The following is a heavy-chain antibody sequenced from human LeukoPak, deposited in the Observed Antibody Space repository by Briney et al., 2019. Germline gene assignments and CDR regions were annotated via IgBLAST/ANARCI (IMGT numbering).Heavy chain of an antibody. CDR1: GGSFSGYY. CDR2: INHSGST. V-gene: IGHV4-34*01. Sequence: SETLSLTCAVYGGSFSGYYWSWIRQPPGKGLEWIGKINHSGSTNYNPSLKSRVTISVDTSKNQFSLKLSSVTAADTAVYYCARGAIVYCSSTSCYTGAEYFQHWGQGTLVTVSS. CDR3: ARGAIVYCSSTSCYTGAEYFQH. D-gene: IGHD2-2*02. J-gene: IGHJ1*01.